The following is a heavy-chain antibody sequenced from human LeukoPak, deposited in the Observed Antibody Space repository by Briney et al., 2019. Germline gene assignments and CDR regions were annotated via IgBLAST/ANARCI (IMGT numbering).Heavy chain of an antibody. CDR2: IYTSGST. CDR1: GGSISSGSYY. CDR3: ASNDFWSGYSLYYYYMDV. Sequence: SETLSLTCTVSGGSISSGSYYWSWIRQPAGKGLEWIGRIYTSGSTNYNPSLKSRVTISVDTSKNQFSLKLSSVTAADTAVYYCASNDFWSGYSLYYYYMDVWGKGTTVTVSS. V-gene: IGHV4-61*02. D-gene: IGHD3-3*01. J-gene: IGHJ6*03.